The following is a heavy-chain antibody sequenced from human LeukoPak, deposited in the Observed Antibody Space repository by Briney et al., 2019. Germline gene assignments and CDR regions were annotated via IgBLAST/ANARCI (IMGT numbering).Heavy chain of an antibody. D-gene: IGHD6-19*01. V-gene: IGHV4-59*12. CDR1: GGSISSYY. Sequence: PSETLSLTCIVSGGSISSYYWSWIRQPPGKGLEWIGYIYYSGSTNYNPSLKSRVTMSVDTSKNQFSLKLSSVTAADTAVYYCARSSGWREFDPWGQGTLVTVSS. CDR3: ARSSGWREFDP. CDR2: IYYSGST. J-gene: IGHJ5*02.